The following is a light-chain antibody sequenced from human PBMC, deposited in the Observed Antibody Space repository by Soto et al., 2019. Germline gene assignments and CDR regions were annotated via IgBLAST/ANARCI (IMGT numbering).Light chain of an antibody. Sequence: EIVMTQSPATLSVSPGEKDTLSCRASLSVSGNLAWYQQKPGQAPRLLIYGASTRATGIPARFSGSGSGTEFTLTISSLQSEDFPVYYCQQYNNWPRTFGQGTKVEIK. V-gene: IGKV3-15*01. CDR1: LSVSGN. J-gene: IGKJ1*01. CDR3: QQYNNWPRT. CDR2: GAS.